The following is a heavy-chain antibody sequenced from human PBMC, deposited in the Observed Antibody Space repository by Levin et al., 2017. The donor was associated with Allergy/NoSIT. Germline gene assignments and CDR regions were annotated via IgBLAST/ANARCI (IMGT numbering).Heavy chain of an antibody. CDR2: ITTKGNNYAT. V-gene: IGHV3-73*01. CDR1: GFTLSDSA. D-gene: IGHD4-17*01. J-gene: IGHJ4*02. CDR3: TRLTFPATTGHDY. Sequence: PGGSLRLSCAASGFTLSDSAMHWVRQASGKGLEWVGRITTKGNNYATVYAASVKGRFTISRDDSKNTAYLQMNSLKTEDTAIYYCTRLTFPATTGHDYWGQGTLVTVSS.